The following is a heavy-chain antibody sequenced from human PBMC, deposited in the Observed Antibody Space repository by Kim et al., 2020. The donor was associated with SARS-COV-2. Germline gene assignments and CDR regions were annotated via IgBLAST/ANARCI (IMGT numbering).Heavy chain of an antibody. V-gene: IGHV3-23*01. D-gene: IGHD1-26*01. CDR3: AKDVGATGDDAFDI. J-gene: IGHJ3*02. Sequence: SGKGRFTISRDNSKDTLCLQMNRLRDEDTAVYYCAKDVGATGDDAFDIWGQGTMVTVSS.